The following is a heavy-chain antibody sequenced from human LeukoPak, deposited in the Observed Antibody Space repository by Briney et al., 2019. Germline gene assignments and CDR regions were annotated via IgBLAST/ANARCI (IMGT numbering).Heavy chain of an antibody. D-gene: IGHD5-24*01. V-gene: IGHV3-9*01. CDR1: GFTFINAW. CDR2: ISWNSGAK. Sequence: GGSLRLSCAASGFTFINAWMSWVRQAPGKGLEWVSGISWNSGAKAYAGSVRGRFTISRDNAKNSLYLQMNGLRGEDTALYYCAKARLMAAPFYYYGMDVWGPGTTVTVSS. CDR3: AKARLMAAPFYYYGMDV. J-gene: IGHJ6*02.